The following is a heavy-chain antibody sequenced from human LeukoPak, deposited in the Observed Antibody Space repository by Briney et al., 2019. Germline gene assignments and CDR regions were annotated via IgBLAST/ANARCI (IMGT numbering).Heavy chain of an antibody. V-gene: IGHV5-51*01. CDR3: ARPGYCGGDSSWCPFDY. Sequence: GESLKISCKGSGYSFTSYWIGWVRPMPGKGLEWMGIIYSGDSDTRYSPSFQGQVTISADKPISTAYLQWSSLKASDTAMYYCARPGYCGGDSSWCPFDYWGQGTLVTVSS. CDR2: IYSGDSDT. D-gene: IGHD2-21*02. CDR1: GYSFTSYW. J-gene: IGHJ4*02.